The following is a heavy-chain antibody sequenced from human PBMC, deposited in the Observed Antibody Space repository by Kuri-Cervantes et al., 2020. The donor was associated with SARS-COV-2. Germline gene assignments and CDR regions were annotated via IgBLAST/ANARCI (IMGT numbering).Heavy chain of an antibody. CDR2: FSGAGST. CDR1: GFTVTNNY. Sequence: GSLRLSCPASGFTVTNNYMSWVRQAPGKGLEWVSIFSGAGSTYYADSVKGRFTISRDNSKNTRYLQMNSLRAEDTAVYYCARDRRVASSWYSADYYYYGMDVWGQGTTVTVSS. V-gene: IGHV3-66*01. D-gene: IGHD6-13*01. CDR3: ARDRRVASSWYSADYYYYGMDV. J-gene: IGHJ6*02.